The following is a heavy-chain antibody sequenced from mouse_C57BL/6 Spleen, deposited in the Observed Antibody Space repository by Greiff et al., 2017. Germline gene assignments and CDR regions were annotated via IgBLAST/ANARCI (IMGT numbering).Heavy chain of an antibody. CDR1: GFTFSSYT. Sequence: EVQLVESGGGLVKPGGSLKLSCAASGFTFSSYTMSWVRQTPEKRLEWVATISGGGGNTYYPDSVTGRFTISRDNAKNILYLQMSSLRSEDTALDYCARYGNYCAMDYWGQGTSVTVSS. V-gene: IGHV5-9*01. D-gene: IGHD2-10*02. CDR2: ISGGGGNT. J-gene: IGHJ4*01. CDR3: ARYGNYCAMDY.